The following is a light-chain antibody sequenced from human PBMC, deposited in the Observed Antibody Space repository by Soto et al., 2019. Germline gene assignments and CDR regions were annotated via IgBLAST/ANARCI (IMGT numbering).Light chain of an antibody. Sequence: QSALTQPASVSGSPGQSITISCIGTSSDVGGYNYVSWYQQHPGKAPKLIIYDVSDRPSGVSNRFSGSKSGNTASLTISGLQAEDEADYYCSSYRSSGTPYFFGSGTKLTVL. CDR3: SSYRSSGTPYF. J-gene: IGLJ1*01. CDR2: DVS. CDR1: SSDVGGYNY. V-gene: IGLV2-14*03.